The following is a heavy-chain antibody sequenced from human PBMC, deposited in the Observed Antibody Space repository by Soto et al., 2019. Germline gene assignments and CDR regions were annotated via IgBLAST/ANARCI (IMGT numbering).Heavy chain of an antibody. CDR2: ISGGGDTT. CDR1: GFTFSSYA. Sequence: EVQLLESGGGLVQPGGSLRLSCAASGFTFSSYAMTWVRQAPGKGLEWVSAISGGGDTTYYADSVKGRFTISRDNSKNTLYLKMNSLRAEDTAAYFCAKWHTYYYDSRGFSGFDCWGQGTQVTVSS. J-gene: IGHJ4*02. V-gene: IGHV3-23*01. CDR3: AKWHTYYYDSRGFSGFDC. D-gene: IGHD3-22*01.